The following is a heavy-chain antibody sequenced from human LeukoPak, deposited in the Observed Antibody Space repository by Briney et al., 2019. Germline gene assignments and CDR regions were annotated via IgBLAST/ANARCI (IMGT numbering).Heavy chain of an antibody. V-gene: IGHV4-39*01. CDR3: ARGDSSSWSLFDY. Sequence: SETLSLTCTVSGGSISSGYHYWGWIRQPPXKGLEWIGSIYESGRTHYNPSLRSRITISVDTSKNQFSLELSSVTAADTAVYYCARGDSSSWSLFDYWGQGTLVTVSS. D-gene: IGHD6-13*01. J-gene: IGHJ4*02. CDR2: IYESGRT. CDR1: GGSISSGYHY.